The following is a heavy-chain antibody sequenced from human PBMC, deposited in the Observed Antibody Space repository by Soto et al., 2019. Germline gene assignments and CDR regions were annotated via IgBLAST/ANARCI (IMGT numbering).Heavy chain of an antibody. J-gene: IGHJ4*02. Sequence: QVQLVQSGAEVRKPGASVKVSCKASGYTFTSYGISWVRQAPGQGLEWRGWISAYNGNTNYAQKLQGRVTMTTDTSTSTAYMELRSLRADDTAVYYCARDPATVTTGRGYFDYWGQGTLVTVSS. CDR1: GYTFTSYG. CDR2: ISAYNGNT. D-gene: IGHD4-17*01. CDR3: ARDPATVTTGRGYFDY. V-gene: IGHV1-18*01.